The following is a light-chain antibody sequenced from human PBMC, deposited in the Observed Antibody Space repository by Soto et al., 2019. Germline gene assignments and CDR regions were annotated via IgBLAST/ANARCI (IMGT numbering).Light chain of an antibody. J-gene: IGKJ2*01. CDR1: QTISSW. V-gene: IGKV1-5*03. CDR2: KAS. Sequence: DIQMTQSPSTLSGSVGDRVTIPCRASQTISSWLAWYQQKPGKAPKLLIYKASTLKSGVPSRFSGSGSGTEFTLTISSLQSEDFALYYCHQYNSWPPGTFGQGTKVDIK. CDR3: HQYNSWPPGT.